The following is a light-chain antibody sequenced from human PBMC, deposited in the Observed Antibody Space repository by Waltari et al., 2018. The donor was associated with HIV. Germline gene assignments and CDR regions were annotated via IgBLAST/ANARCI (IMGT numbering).Light chain of an antibody. CDR1: HPNIGSNN. CDR3: SVWDDSLAGWM. V-gene: IGLV1-47*02. J-gene: IGLJ3*02. Sequence: QSVLTQPPSASGTPGQRVTISCSGSHPNIGSNNVHWYQQPPGAAPKLLISFHEHRPAGVPARFFGSKSGTPASLVISGLRSEDEADYFGSVWDDSLAGWMFGGGTRLTVL. CDR2: FHE.